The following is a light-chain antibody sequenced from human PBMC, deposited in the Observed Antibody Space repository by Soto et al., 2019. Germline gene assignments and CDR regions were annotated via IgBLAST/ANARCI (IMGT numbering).Light chain of an antibody. CDR3: SSYTSSSTLV. Sequence: QSALTQPASGSGSPGQSITISCTGTSSDVGGYNYVSWYQHHPGKAPKLMIYDVSNRPSGVSNRFSGSKSGNTASLTISGLQAEDEAEYYCSSYTSSSTLVFGTGTKLTVL. V-gene: IGLV2-14*03. CDR2: DVS. J-gene: IGLJ1*01. CDR1: SSDVGGYNY.